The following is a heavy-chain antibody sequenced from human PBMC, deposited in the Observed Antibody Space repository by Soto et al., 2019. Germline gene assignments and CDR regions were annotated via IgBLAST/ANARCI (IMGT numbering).Heavy chain of an antibody. CDR1: GYTFTSYT. Sequence: ASVKVSCKASGYTFTSYTIHWVRQAPGRRLEWMGWINAGNGDTKYSQRFQGRVTITRGTSASTAYMDLSSLRSEDTAVYYCARSHYDILRGNYNGWGQQNYNYYYAMDVLGQGTTLPV. CDR3: ARSHYDILRGNYNGWGQQNYNYYYAMDV. D-gene: IGHD3-9*01. V-gene: IGHV1-3*01. CDR2: INAGNGDT. J-gene: IGHJ6*02.